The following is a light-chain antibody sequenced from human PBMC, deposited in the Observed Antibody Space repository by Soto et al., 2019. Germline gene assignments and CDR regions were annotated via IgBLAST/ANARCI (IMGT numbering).Light chain of an antibody. CDR1: QRVSSSQ. CDR3: QQYGSSPFT. CDR2: GAS. Sequence: ESVLTQSPGTLSLSPGERATLSCRASQRVSSSQLAWYQQKPGQAPRLLIYGASNRATGIPDRFWGSGSETDFTLIISRLEPEDFAVYYCQQYGSSPFTFGGGTKVEIK. J-gene: IGKJ4*01. V-gene: IGKV3-20*01.